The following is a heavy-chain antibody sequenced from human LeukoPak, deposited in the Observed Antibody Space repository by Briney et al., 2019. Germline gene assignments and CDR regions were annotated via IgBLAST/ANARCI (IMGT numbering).Heavy chain of an antibody. D-gene: IGHD2-15*01. V-gene: IGHV3-48*01. CDR1: GFTFSSYS. Sequence: GGSLRLSCAASGFTFSSYSMNRVRQAPGKGLEWVSYISSSSSTIYYADSVKGRFTISRDNAKNSLYLQMNSLRAEDTAVYYCARSGSWYYYYGMDVWGQGTTVTVSS. CDR3: ARSGSWYYYYGMDV. J-gene: IGHJ6*02. CDR2: ISSSSSTI.